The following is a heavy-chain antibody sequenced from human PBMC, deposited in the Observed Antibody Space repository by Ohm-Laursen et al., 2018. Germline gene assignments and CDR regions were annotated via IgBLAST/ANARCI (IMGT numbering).Heavy chain of an antibody. D-gene: IGHD5-18*01. Sequence: SLRLSCAASGFIFRNFGMHWVRQAPGKGLEWVAAIWYDGSNKYYVDSVKGRFTISRDNPKNSLYLQMNSLRAEDTAVYYCVRQRYSYGSHFDYWGQGTLVTVSS. CDR3: VRQRYSYGSHFDY. J-gene: IGHJ4*02. CDR2: IWYDGSNK. V-gene: IGHV3-33*01. CDR1: GFIFRNFG.